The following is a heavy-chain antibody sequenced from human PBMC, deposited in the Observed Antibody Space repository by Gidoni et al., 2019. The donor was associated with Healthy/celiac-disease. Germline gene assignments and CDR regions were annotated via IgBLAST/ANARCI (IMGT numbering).Heavy chain of an antibody. Sequence: EVQLVESGGGLVQPGGSLRLSCAASGFPFSNYAMNWVRQAPGKGLEWVSYIMRRCSTIYYAEPVKGRFTISRDKAKNSMYLQMNSLRAEDTGVYYCARVGDGQLDYWGQGTLVTVSS. V-gene: IGHV3-48*03. CDR2: IMRRCSTI. CDR3: ARVGDGQLDY. J-gene: IGHJ4*02. CDR1: GFPFSNYA. D-gene: IGHD1-26*01.